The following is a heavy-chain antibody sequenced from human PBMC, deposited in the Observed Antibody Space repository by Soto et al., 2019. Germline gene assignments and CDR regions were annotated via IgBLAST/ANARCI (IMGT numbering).Heavy chain of an antibody. CDR1: GFTFSSYS. V-gene: IGHV3-48*02. CDR2: ISSSSTI. Sequence: GGSLRLSCAASGFTFSSYSMNWVRQAPGKGLEWVSYISSSSTIYYADSVKGRFTISRDNAKNSLYLQMNSLRDEDTAVYYCARDLSSGWYYFDYWGQGTLVTVSS. J-gene: IGHJ4*02. CDR3: ARDLSSGWYYFDY. D-gene: IGHD6-19*01.